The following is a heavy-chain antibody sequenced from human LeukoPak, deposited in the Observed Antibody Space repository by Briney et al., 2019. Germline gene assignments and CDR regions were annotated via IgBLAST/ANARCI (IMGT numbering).Heavy chain of an antibody. D-gene: IGHD6-19*01. CDR1: GVTFGDYA. J-gene: IGHJ4*02. CDR3: ARDGGSAWFFRY. CDR2: ISSSGNTK. Sequence: GGSLRLSCTTSGVTFGDYAMSWVRQAPGKGLEWVSYISSSGNTKYYADSVKGRFTISRDNAKNSLYLQMNSLRAEDTAVYYCARDGGSAWFFRYWGQGTLVTVSS. V-gene: IGHV3-11*04.